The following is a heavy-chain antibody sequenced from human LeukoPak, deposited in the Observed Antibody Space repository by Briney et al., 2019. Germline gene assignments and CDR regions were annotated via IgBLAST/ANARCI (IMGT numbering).Heavy chain of an antibody. CDR3: ARDRSVYYYYYLDV. J-gene: IGHJ6*03. V-gene: IGHV4-59*01. D-gene: IGHD3-16*02. CDR1: GGSINNYY. CDR2: IYYSGST. Sequence: SETLSLTCAVSGGSINNYYWSCLRRPPARGLEGGGYIYYSGSTNYNPSLNSRVTISLDTSKNQFSLKLSSVTAADTAVYYCARDRSVYYYYYLDVWGKGTTVTVSS.